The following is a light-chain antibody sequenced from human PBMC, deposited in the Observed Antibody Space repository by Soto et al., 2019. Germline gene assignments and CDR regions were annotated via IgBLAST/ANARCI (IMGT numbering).Light chain of an antibody. Sequence: DIQLTQSPSFLSASVGDRVTITCRASQGISSYLAWYQQKPGKAPKLLIYAASTLQSGVPSRFSGSGSGTEFTLTISRLQPEDFATYYCQQLNSYLPYTFGEGTKLEIK. CDR1: QGISSY. CDR2: AAS. CDR3: QQLNSYLPYT. V-gene: IGKV1-9*01. J-gene: IGKJ2*01.